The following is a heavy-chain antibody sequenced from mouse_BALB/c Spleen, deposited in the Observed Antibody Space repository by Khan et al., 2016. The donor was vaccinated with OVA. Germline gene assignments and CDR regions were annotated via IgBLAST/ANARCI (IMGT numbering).Heavy chain of an antibody. D-gene: IGHD3-2*02. Sequence: VQLVESGAELARPGASVKMSCKASGYTFTSYTIHWIKERPGQGLEWIGYINPSNGYTNYNQKFKEKSTLTTDKSSTTAYLQLGSLTSDDSAVYDCVRDGGYPRIDGLFAYWGQGTLVTVSA. CDR1: GYTFTSYT. CDR2: INPSNGYT. J-gene: IGHJ3*01. V-gene: IGHV1-4*01. CDR3: VRDGGYPRIDGLFAY.